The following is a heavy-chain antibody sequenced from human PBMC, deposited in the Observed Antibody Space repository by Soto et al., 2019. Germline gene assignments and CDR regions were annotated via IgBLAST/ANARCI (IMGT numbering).Heavy chain of an antibody. J-gene: IGHJ4*02. D-gene: IGHD2-8*01. Sequence: QVQLVESGGGVVQPGRSLRLSCAASEFTFNRHAMHWVRQAPGKGLEWVAVISHDGRIKYYADSVKGRFTISRDNSMPTLDLQMNSLRAEDTAIYFCARVSGHVYATLHGPFDYWGQGTLVTVSS. CDR3: ARVSGHVYATLHGPFDY. CDR1: EFTFNRHA. CDR2: ISHDGRIK. V-gene: IGHV3-30*04.